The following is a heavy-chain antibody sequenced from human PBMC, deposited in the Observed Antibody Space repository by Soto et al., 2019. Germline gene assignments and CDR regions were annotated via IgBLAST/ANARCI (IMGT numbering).Heavy chain of an antibody. J-gene: IGHJ4*02. Sequence: GCLLPACAASGFTFSSYAMSWVRQAPGKGLEWVSAISGSGGSTYYADSVKVRFTISRDNSKNTLYLQMNSLRAEDTAVYYCAKDTYYYDSSGYFPFDYWGQGTLVTVYS. V-gene: IGHV3-23*01. CDR3: AKDTYYYDSSGYFPFDY. CDR2: ISGSGGST. CDR1: GFTFSSYA. D-gene: IGHD3-22*01.